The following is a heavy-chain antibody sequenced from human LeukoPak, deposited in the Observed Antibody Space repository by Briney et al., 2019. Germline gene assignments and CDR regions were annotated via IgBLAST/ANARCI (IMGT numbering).Heavy chain of an antibody. J-gene: IGHJ4*02. V-gene: IGHV3-30*18. Sequence: GGSLRLSCAASGFTFSSYVMHGVRQAPGKGLDWVAVISYDGSNKYYADSVKGRFTISRDNSKNTLYLQMNSLRAEDTAVYYCAKDLYSGSRRIFDYWGRGTLVTVSS. CDR3: AKDLYSGSRRIFDY. CDR2: ISYDGSNK. CDR1: GFTFSSYV. D-gene: IGHD1-26*01.